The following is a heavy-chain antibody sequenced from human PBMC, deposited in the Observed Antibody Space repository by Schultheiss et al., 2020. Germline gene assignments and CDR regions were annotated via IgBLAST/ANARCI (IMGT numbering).Heavy chain of an antibody. V-gene: IGHV3-73*01. J-gene: IGHJ4*02. Sequence: GESLKISCAASGFTFSGSAMHWVRQASGKGLEWVGRIRSKPNSYATAYAASVKGRFTISRDDSKNKAYLQMNSLKTDDTAVYYCVATVYIDYFDYWGQGAQVTVSS. CDR2: IRSKPNSYAT. D-gene: IGHD5-12*01. CDR3: VATVYIDYFDY. CDR1: GFTFSGSA.